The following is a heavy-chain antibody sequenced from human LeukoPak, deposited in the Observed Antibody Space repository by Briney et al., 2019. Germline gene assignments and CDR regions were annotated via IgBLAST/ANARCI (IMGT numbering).Heavy chain of an antibody. Sequence: SVKVSCKASGGTFSSYAISWVRQAPGQGLEWMGGIIPIFGTANYAQKFQGRVTITADESTSTAYMELSSLRSEDTAVYYCARDTAGYCSSTSCYTWYFDYWGQGTLVTVSS. V-gene: IGHV1-69*13. CDR3: ARDTAGYCSSTSCYTWYFDY. CDR1: GGTFSSYA. CDR2: IIPIFGTA. D-gene: IGHD2-2*01. J-gene: IGHJ4*02.